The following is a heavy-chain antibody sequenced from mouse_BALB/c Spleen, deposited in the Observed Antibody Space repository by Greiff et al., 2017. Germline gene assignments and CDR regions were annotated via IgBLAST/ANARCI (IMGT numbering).Heavy chain of an antibody. CDR2: INPNNGGT. D-gene: IGHD2-3*01. J-gene: IGHJ3*01. Sequence: VHVKQSGPELVKPGASVKISCKTSGYTFTEYTMHWVKQSHGKSLEWIGGINPNNGGTSYNQKFKGKATLTVDKSSSTAYMELRSLTSEDSAVYYCARSDGYYTWFAYWGQGTLVTVSA. CDR3: ARSDGYYTWFAY. V-gene: IGHV1-18*01. CDR1: GYTFTEYT.